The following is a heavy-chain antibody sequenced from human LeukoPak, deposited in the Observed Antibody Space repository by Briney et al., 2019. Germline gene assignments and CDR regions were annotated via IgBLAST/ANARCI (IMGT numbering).Heavy chain of an antibody. CDR2: ISVYNDNT. J-gene: IGHJ4*02. D-gene: IGHD1-14*01. V-gene: IGHV1-18*04. Sequence: GASVKVSCKASGYTFTCYYMHWVRQAPGQGLEWMGWISVYNDNTNYAQQFRGRVTMTIDTSTSTAYMELRNLRSDDTAVYFCAHSSNLPESIPFDYWGQGTLVTVSS. CDR1: GYTFTCYY. CDR3: AHSSNLPESIPFDY.